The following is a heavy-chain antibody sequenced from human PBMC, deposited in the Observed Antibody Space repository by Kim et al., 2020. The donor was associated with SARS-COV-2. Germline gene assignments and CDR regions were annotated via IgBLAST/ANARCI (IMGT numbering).Heavy chain of an antibody. J-gene: IGHJ6*02. CDR3: ARLGPVTANYYYGMDV. Sequence: DSARGRFTISRDKSRNTVYLQMNSLRAEDTAVYYCARLGPVTANYYYGMDVWGQGTTVTVSS. D-gene: IGHD2-21*02. V-gene: IGHV3-53*01.